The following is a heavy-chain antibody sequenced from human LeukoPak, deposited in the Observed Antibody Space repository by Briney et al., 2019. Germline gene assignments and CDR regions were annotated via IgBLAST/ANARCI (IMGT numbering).Heavy chain of an antibody. CDR1: GFTLSSLW. CDR2: INTDGTTT. J-gene: IGHJ4*02. D-gene: IGHD5-24*01. Sequence: PGGSLRLSCGVSGFTLSSLWMHWVGHAPGEGRVWGSRINTDGTTTNYADSVKGRFTISRDNANNTLSLQMNSLRADDTAVYYCATAGNYRFDYWGQGTLVTLSS. V-gene: IGHV3-74*01. CDR3: ATAGNYRFDY.